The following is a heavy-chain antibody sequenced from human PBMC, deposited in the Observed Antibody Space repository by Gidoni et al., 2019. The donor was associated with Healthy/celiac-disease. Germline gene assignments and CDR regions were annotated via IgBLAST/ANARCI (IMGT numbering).Heavy chain of an antibody. CDR3: ARDTVTIFGVVINYDY. CDR2: ISSSSSTI. D-gene: IGHD3-3*01. CDR1: GFTFSSYS. V-gene: IGHV3-48*02. J-gene: IGHJ4*02. Sequence: EVQLVESGGGLVQPGGSLRLSCAASGFTFSSYSMNWVRQAPGKGLEWVSYISSSSSTIYYADSVKGRFTISRDNAKNSLYLQMNSLRDEDTAVYYCARDTVTIFGVVINYDYWGQGTLVTVSS.